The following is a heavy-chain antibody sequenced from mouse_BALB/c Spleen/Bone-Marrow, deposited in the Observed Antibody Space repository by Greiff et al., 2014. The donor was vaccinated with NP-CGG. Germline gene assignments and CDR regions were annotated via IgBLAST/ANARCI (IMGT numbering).Heavy chain of an antibody. Sequence: VQLKESGAELVKPGASVKLSCTASGFNIKDTYMHWVKQRPEQGLEWIGRIDPANGNTKYDPKFQGKATITADTSSNTAYLQLSSLRFEDTAVYYCAPYCYGSSQFAYWGQGTLVTVSA. J-gene: IGHJ3*01. CDR1: GFNIKDTY. V-gene: IGHV14-3*02. CDR3: APYCYGSSQFAY. CDR2: IDPANGNT. D-gene: IGHD1-1*01.